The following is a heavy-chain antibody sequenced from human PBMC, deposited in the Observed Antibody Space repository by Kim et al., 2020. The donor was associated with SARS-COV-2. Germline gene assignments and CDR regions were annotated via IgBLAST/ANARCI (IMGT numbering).Heavy chain of an antibody. D-gene: IGHD3-10*01. CDR2: INPSGGST. V-gene: IGHV1-46*03. CDR3: ARGTWGGGGWGYGSGQYNRFDP. CDR1: GYTFTSSH. Sequence: ASVKVSCKASGYTFTSSHIQWVRQAPGQGLEWMGVINPSGGSTTYAQKLQGRVIMTRATSTGTVYMELSSLRSEDTALYYCARGTWGGGGWGYGSGQYNRFDPWGQGTLVTVSS. J-gene: IGHJ5*02.